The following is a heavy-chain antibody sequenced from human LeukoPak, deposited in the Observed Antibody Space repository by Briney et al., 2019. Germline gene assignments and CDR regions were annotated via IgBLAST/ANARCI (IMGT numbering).Heavy chain of an antibody. CDR1: GGSVSSGSYY. CDR3: ARGDFWSGRDY. D-gene: IGHD3-3*01. CDR2: IYYSGST. Sequence: SETLSLTCTVSGGSVSSGSYYWSWIRPPPGKGLEWIGYIYYSGSTNYNPSLKSRVTISVDTSKNQFSLKLSSVTAADTAVYYCARGDFWSGRDYWGQGTLVTVSS. V-gene: IGHV4-61*01. J-gene: IGHJ4*02.